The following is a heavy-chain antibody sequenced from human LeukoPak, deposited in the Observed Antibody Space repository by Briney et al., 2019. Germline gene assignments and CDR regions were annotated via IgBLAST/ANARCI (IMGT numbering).Heavy chain of an antibody. CDR2: IIPIFGTA. V-gene: IGHV1-69*05. CDR3: ASSYCSNTSCYRAEYFQH. D-gene: IGHD2-2*02. Sequence: SVKVSCKASGGTFSSYAISWVRQAPGQGLEWMGGIIPIFGTANYAQKFQGRVTITTDESTSTAYMELSSLRSEDTAVYYCASSYCSNTSCYRAEYFQHWGQGTLVTVSS. J-gene: IGHJ1*01. CDR1: GGTFSSYA.